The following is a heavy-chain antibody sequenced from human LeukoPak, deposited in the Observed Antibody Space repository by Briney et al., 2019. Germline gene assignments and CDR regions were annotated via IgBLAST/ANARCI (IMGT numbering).Heavy chain of an antibody. D-gene: IGHD2-2*01. CDR2: INTDNGNT. J-gene: IGHJ3*02. CDR1: GYTFTSSA. Sequence: ASVKVSCKASGYTFTSSAMHWVRQAPGQRLEWMGWINTDNGNTKYSQKFQGGVIITRDTSASTAYMELNSLRSEDTAVYYCARGGIVVVPAAKGGAFDIWGQGTMVTVSS. CDR3: ARGGIVVVPAAKGGAFDI. V-gene: IGHV1-3*04.